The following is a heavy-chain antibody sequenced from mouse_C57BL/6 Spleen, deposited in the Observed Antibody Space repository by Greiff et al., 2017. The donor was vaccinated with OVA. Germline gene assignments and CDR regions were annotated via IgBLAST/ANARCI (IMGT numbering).Heavy chain of an antibody. CDR2: INPNYGTT. CDR3: ARVRQSTGDYFDY. J-gene: IGHJ2*01. V-gene: IGHV1-39*01. Sequence: EVQLQQSGPELVKPGASVKISCKASGYSFTDYNMNWVKQSNGKSLEWIGVINPNYGTTSYNQKFKGKATLTADKSSSTAYMQLNSLTSEDSAVDYCARVRQSTGDYFDYWGQGTTLTVSS. D-gene: IGHD3-2*01. CDR1: GYSFTDYN.